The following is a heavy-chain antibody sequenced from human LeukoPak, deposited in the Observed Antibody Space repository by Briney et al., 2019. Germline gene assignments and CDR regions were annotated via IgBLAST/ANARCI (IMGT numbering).Heavy chain of an antibody. CDR2: ISNNGGYT. Sequence: GGSLRLSCAASGFTFSSSAMSWVRQAPGKGLEWVSAISNNGGYTYYADSVQGRFTISRDNSKNTLYLQMNSLRAEDTAVYYCAKDREVVVTANTDYWGQGTLVTVSS. V-gene: IGHV3-23*01. CDR1: GFTFSSSA. D-gene: IGHD2-21*02. J-gene: IGHJ4*02. CDR3: AKDREVVVTANTDY.